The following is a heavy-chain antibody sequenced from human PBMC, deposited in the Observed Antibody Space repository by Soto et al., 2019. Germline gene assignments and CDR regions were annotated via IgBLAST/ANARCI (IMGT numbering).Heavy chain of an antibody. CDR1: GGTFSSYA. Sequence: SVKVSCKASGGTFSSYAISWVRQAPGQGLEWMGGIIPIFGTANYAQKFQGRVTITADKSTSTAYMELSSLRSEDTAVYYCARVLDGYSDRGYYYGMDVWGQGTTVTVSS. CDR3: ARVLDGYSDRGYYYGMDV. V-gene: IGHV1-69*06. CDR2: IIPIFGTA. J-gene: IGHJ6*02. D-gene: IGHD6-13*01.